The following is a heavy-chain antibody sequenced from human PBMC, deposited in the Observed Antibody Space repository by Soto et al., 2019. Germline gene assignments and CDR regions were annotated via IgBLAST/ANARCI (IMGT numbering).Heavy chain of an antibody. D-gene: IGHD3-16*01. CDR3: VRDHGGGGLTLDY. J-gene: IGHJ4*02. CDR1: GFSFGDYY. CDR2: ISSSGSTT. V-gene: IGHV3-11*01. Sequence: QAQLVESGGGLVKPGGSLRLSCSASGFSFGDYYMSWIRQAPGKGLEWVSSISSSGSTTYHADSVEGRLTISRDNAKNSLHLQMNSLRAEDTAVYYWVRDHGGGGLTLDYWGQGTLVSVSS.